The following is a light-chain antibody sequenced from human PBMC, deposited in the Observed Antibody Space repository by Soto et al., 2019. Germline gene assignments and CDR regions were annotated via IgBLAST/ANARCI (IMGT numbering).Light chain of an antibody. Sequence: EIVMTQSPATLSVSQGERATLSCRATESVSNNLAWYQQKPGQAPTLLIFAASTRATGIAARFSGSGSGTDFTLTISSLQSEDFAVYYCQQYNKWPLTFGGGTKVEIK. CDR1: ESVSNN. CDR3: QQYNKWPLT. CDR2: AAS. V-gene: IGKV3-15*01. J-gene: IGKJ4*01.